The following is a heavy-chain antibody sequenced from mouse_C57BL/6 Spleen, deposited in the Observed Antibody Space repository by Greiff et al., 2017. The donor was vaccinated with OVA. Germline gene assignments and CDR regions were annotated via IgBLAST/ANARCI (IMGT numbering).Heavy chain of an antibody. Sequence: VQLQQPGAELVKPGASVKVSCKASGYTFTSYWMHWVKQRPGQGLEWIGRLHPSDSDTNYNQQFKGKATLTVDKSSSTAYMQLSSLTAVDSAVNYCAIHYGSSYGAYWGQGTLVTVSA. V-gene: IGHV1-74*01. CDR3: AIHYGSSYGAY. J-gene: IGHJ3*01. CDR1: GYTFTSYW. CDR2: LHPSDSDT. D-gene: IGHD1-1*01.